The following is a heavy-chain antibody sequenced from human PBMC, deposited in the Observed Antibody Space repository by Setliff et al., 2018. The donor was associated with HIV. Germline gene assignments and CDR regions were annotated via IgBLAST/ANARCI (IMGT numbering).Heavy chain of an antibody. Sequence: SETLSLTCAVYGGPSTDHYWNWIRQSPGMGLEWIAEIHHTGYINYNPSLRSRVSVSRDMSSNQFSLRLSSVTAADAAVYYWAAFFVTPMTTQDFWGQGTLVTVSS. CDR2: IHHTGYI. V-gene: IGHV4-34*01. CDR3: AAFFVTPMTTQDF. D-gene: IGHD4-4*01. CDR1: GGPSTDHY. J-gene: IGHJ4*02.